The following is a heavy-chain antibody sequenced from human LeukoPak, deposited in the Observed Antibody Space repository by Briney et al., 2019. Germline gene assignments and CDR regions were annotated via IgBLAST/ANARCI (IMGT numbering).Heavy chain of an antibody. Sequence: ASVKVSCKASGYTFTSYDINWVRQATGQGLEWMGWMNPNSGNTGYAHKFQGRVTMTRNTSISTASMELSSLRSEDTAVYYCARGGSYYDFWSGYFIYYYYYYMDVWGKGTTVTVSS. CDR3: ARGGSYYDFWSGYFIYYYYYYMDV. J-gene: IGHJ6*03. CDR1: GYTFTSYD. V-gene: IGHV1-8*01. CDR2: MNPNSGNT. D-gene: IGHD3-3*01.